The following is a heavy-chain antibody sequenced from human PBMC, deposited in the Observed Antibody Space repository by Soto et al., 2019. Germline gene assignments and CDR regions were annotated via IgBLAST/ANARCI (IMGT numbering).Heavy chain of an antibody. CDR3: ARDKAVAGKDACDI. Sequence: EVQLVESGGGLVQPGGSLRLSCAASGFTFSSYSMNWVRQAPGKGLECISYISSSSSIKYYADSVKGRFTISRDNAKNSMYLQVNSLRAEDTAVYYGARDKAVAGKDACDIWGQGTMFTVSS. J-gene: IGHJ3*02. CDR2: ISSSSSIK. CDR1: GFTFSSYS. V-gene: IGHV3-48*01. D-gene: IGHD6-19*01.